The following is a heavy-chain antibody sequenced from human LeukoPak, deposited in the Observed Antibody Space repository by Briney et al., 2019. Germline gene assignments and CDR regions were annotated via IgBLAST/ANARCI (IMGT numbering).Heavy chain of an antibody. CDR3: ARDHGIAAAALDY. D-gene: IGHD6-13*01. CDR2: IIPIFGTA. Sequence: SVKVSCKASGGTFSSYAISWVRQAPGQGLEWMGGIIPIFGTANYAQKFQGRVTITADESTSTAYMELSSLRSEDTAVYYCARDHGIAAAALDYWGQGTLVTVSS. V-gene: IGHV1-69*01. CDR1: GGTFSSYA. J-gene: IGHJ4*02.